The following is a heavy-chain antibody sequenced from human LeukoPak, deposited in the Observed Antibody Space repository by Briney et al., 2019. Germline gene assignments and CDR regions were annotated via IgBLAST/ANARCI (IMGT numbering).Heavy chain of an antibody. V-gene: IGHV5-51*01. CDR3: ARVMTTLTGFDY. CDR1: GSTFTTYW. D-gene: IGHD2/OR15-2a*01. CDR2: IYPRDSDI. J-gene: IGHJ4*02. Sequence: GESLEISGQRSGSTFTTYWIGGVRQLHGKGREGRGIIYPRDSDIRYSPSFQGQVTISADKSISTAYLQWSSLKASDTAMYYCARVMTTLTGFDYWGQGTLVTVSS.